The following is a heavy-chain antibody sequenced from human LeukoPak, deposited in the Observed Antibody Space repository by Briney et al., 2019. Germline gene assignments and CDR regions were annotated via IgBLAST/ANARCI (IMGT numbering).Heavy chain of an antibody. CDR3: ASDYFDRTGYYGFIY. J-gene: IGHJ4*02. CDR2: IYHSGST. CDR1: GGSISSSNW. Sequence: SGTLSLTCAVSGGSISSSNWWNWVRQPPGKGLEWIGEIYHSGSTNYNPSLKSRVTISVDTSKKQFSLRLSSVTAADTAIYYCASDYFDRTGYYGFIYWGQGSLVTISS. D-gene: IGHD3-22*01. V-gene: IGHV4-4*02.